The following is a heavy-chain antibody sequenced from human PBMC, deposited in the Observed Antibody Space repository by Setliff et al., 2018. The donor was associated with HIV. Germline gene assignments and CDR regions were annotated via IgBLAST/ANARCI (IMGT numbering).Heavy chain of an antibody. Sequence: GGSLRLSCTTSGFTFGVYAMTWVHQAPGKGLEWVANIKQDGSEKIYVDSLKGRFTISRDNAKNSLYLQMNSLRAEDTAVYYCAGAPSSGWYYYEYWGQGTLVTVSS. V-gene: IGHV3-7*01. CDR3: AGAPSSGWYYYEY. J-gene: IGHJ4*02. CDR1: GFTFGVYA. D-gene: IGHD6-19*01. CDR2: IKQDGSEK.